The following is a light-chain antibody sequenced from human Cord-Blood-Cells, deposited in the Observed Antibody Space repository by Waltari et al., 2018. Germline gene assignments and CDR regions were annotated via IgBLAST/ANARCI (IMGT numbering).Light chain of an antibody. J-gene: IGKJ4*01. CDR3: QQYVSSPLT. V-gene: IGKV3-20*01. CDR2: GAS. Sequence: TVLTQSPGTLSLSPRERATLSCRASQSVSSSYLAWYQQKPGQAPRLRIYGASSRATGIPDRFRGSGSGTDFTLTISRLGPEEFAVYYCQQYVSSPLTFGGGTKVEIK. CDR1: QSVSSSY.